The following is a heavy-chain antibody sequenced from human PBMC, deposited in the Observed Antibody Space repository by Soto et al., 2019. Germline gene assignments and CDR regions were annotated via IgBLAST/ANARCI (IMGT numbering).Heavy chain of an antibody. Sequence: QVQLVESGGGVGQPGRSLSLSCASSGFTFSGYGMDWVRRVQGKGLVWGAVISYDGSNKYYADSVKGRFTISRDNSKNTLYLQMNSRRAEDTAVYYCATIGPATAIWGVDYWGQGTLVTVSS. D-gene: IGHD2-21*02. CDR3: ATIGPATAIWGVDY. J-gene: IGHJ4*02. CDR2: ISYDGSNK. CDR1: GFTFSGYG. V-gene: IGHV3-30*03.